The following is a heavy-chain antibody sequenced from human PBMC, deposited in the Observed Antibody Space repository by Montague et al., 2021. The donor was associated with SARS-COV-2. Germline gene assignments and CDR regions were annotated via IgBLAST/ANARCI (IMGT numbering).Heavy chain of an antibody. D-gene: IGHD6-6*01. Sequence: SETLSLTCTVSGASVASGNFDWSWIRQPPGKGLEWIGYMYYTGHTNYNPSLESRVTMPVDPSKNQFSLTLTSVTAADTAVYYCARSRANVPSRPGFDYWGQGALVTVSS. CDR2: MYYTGHT. V-gene: IGHV4-61*01. CDR1: GASVASGNFD. CDR3: ARSRANVPSRPGFDY. J-gene: IGHJ4*02.